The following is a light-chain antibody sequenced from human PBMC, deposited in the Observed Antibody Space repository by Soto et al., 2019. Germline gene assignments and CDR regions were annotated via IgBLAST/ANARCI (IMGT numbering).Light chain of an antibody. CDR1: QSVSSS. Sequence: EIVLTQSPATLSLSPGERATLSCRASQSVSSSLAWYQHKPGQAPRLLIYDTSNRATGIPARFSGSGSGTDFTLTISSLEPEDFAVYYCHQRKSWPRTFGQGTKVDIK. CDR3: HQRKSWPRT. J-gene: IGKJ1*01. V-gene: IGKV3-11*01. CDR2: DTS.